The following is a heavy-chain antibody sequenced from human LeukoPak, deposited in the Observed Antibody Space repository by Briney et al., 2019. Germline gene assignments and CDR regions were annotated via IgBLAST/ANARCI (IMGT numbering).Heavy chain of an antibody. CDR1: VGSISSSSYS. J-gene: IGHJ5*01. CDR3: ARHFHSSGGNWFDF. CDR2: IYYSGST. Sequence: PSETLSLTCTVSVGSISSSSYSWGWIRQPPGKGLEWIGSIYYSGSTYYNPSLKSRVTISVDTSKNQFSLKLSSVTAADTDVYYCARHFHSSGGNWFDFWGQGTLVTVSS. D-gene: IGHD3-22*01. V-gene: IGHV4-39*01.